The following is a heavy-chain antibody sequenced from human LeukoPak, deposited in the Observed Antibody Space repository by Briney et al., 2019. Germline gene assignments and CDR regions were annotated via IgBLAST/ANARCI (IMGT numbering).Heavy chain of an antibody. V-gene: IGHV3-30*18. CDR2: ISYDGSNK. CDR3: AKEVLAAAGGYFDY. J-gene: IGHJ4*02. Sequence: QPGRSLRLSCAAPGFTFSSYGMHWVCQAPGKGLEWVAVISYDGSNKYYADSVKGRFTISRDNSKNTLYLQMNSLRAEDTAVYYCAKEVLAAAGGYFDYWGQGTLVTVSS. CDR1: GFTFSSYG. D-gene: IGHD6-13*01.